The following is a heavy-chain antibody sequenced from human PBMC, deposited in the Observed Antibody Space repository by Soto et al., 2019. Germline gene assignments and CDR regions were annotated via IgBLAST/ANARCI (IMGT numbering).Heavy chain of an antibody. V-gene: IGHV3-21*04. CDR2: ISSRSSEI. Sequence: EVQLVESGGGLVKPGGSLRLSCAASGFTFSSQSMNWVRQAPGKGLEWVSSISSRSSEIYYADSVKGRFTISRDNAKNTLYLQMNSLRAEDTAVYYCAKCIVATRYAFDIWGQGTMVTVSS. CDR3: AKCIVATRYAFDI. CDR1: GFTFSSQS. D-gene: IGHD5-12*01. J-gene: IGHJ3*02.